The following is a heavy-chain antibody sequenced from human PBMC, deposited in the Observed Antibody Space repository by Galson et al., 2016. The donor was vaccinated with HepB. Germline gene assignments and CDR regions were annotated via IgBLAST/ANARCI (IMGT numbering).Heavy chain of an antibody. Sequence: SLRLSCAASGFTFSNYAMSWVRQAPGKGLEWVSGISDSGGSTYFADSVMGRFTISRDNSKNTLYLQMNSLRADDTAVYYCAKESGLWNVKTDFDYWGQGTVVTVSS. V-gene: IGHV3-23*01. CDR3: AKESGLWNVKTDFDY. D-gene: IGHD1-1*01. CDR2: ISDSGGST. J-gene: IGHJ4*02. CDR1: GFTFSNYA.